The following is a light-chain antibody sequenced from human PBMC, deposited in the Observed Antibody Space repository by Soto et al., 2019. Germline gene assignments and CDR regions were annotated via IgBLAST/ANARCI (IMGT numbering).Light chain of an antibody. Sequence: DIQMTQSPSSLSASVGDSVTITCRPSQDIRNDLGWFQVKPGKAPKSLIYAASRLQSGVPSRFSGSGSETEFSLTIINLQPEDFATYFCVQYNIYPWTFGQGTMVEI. CDR3: VQYNIYPWT. CDR2: AAS. CDR1: QDIRND. J-gene: IGKJ1*01. V-gene: IGKV1-17*02.